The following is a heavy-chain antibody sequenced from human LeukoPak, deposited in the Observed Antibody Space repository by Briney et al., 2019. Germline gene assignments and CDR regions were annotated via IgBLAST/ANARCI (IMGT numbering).Heavy chain of an antibody. CDR1: GFTVSSNY. J-gene: IGHJ4*02. V-gene: IGHV3-53*01. CDR3: ARESESAADY. Sequence: GGSLRLSCAASGFTVSSNYMSWVRQAPGKGLEWVSVIYSGGSTYYADSVKGRFTSSRDNSKNTLYLQMNSLRAEDTAVYYCARESESAADYWGQGTLVTVSS. D-gene: IGHD6-13*01. CDR2: IYSGGST.